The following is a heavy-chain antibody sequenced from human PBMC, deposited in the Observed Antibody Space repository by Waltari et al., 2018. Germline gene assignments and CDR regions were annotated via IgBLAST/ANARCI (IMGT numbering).Heavy chain of an antibody. D-gene: IGHD6-19*01. CDR3: AGWGSSNV. J-gene: IGHJ4*02. Sequence: EVQLGESGGGLVQPGGSLRLSCAASGISFSSYWMNWVRQVPGKGLEWVANINPDGREKRLVDSVKGRFTISRDNAKNSLYLQMNSLRGEDTAVYYCAGWGSSNVWGQGTLVTVSS. V-gene: IGHV3-7*03. CDR1: GISFSSYW. CDR2: INPDGREK.